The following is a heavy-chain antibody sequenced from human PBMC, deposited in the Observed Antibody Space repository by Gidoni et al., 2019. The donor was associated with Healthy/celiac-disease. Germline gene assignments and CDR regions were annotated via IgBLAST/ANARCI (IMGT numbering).Heavy chain of an antibody. J-gene: IGHJ4*02. D-gene: IGHD3-16*01. CDR3: ATHGVWGSSGDD. Sequence: LVQPGAEVKEPGDPAKVYRKGSGYPHTELFMHWVRQAPGKGLEWMGGCDPEDGETINGQKFQGRVTMTEDTSTDTAYMELSSLRTEDTAVYYCATHGVWGSSGDDWGQGTLVTVSS. V-gene: IGHV1-24*01. CDR2: CDPEDGET. CDR1: GYPHTELF.